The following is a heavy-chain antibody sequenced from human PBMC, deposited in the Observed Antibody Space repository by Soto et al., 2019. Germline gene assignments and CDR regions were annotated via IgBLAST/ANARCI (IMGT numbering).Heavy chain of an antibody. D-gene: IGHD2-2*01. CDR3: ARGRPDIVVVPAALNFDY. J-gene: IGHJ4*02. Sequence: EVQLVESGGGLVQPGGSLRLSCAASGFTFSSYWMSWVRQAPGKGLEWVANIKQDGSEKYDVDSVKGRFTISRDNAKNSLYLQMNSLRAEDTAVYYCARGRPDIVVVPAALNFDYWGQGTLVTVSS. CDR1: GFTFSSYW. V-gene: IGHV3-7*01. CDR2: IKQDGSEK.